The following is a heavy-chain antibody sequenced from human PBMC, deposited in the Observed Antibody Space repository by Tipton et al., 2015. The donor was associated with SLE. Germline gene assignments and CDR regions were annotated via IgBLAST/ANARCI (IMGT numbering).Heavy chain of an antibody. D-gene: IGHD1-26*01. Sequence: PLRLSCTASEFSFSTYTMNWVRQAPGMGLEWPSSIDSNGNHIYYADSVKGRFTISRDNAKNTLYLQMNSLRVEDTGVYYCVRDPPGNSFDLWGQGTLVTVSS. J-gene: IGHJ4*02. CDR3: VRDPPGNSFDL. CDR1: EFSFSTYT. CDR2: IDSNGNHI. V-gene: IGHV3-21*01.